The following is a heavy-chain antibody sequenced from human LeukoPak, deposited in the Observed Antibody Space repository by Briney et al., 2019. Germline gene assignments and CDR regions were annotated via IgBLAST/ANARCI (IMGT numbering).Heavy chain of an antibody. CDR1: GGSISSYY. J-gene: IGHJ4*02. Sequence: SETLSLTCTVSGGSISSYYWSWIRQPPGKGLEWVGYIYYIGSTNYNPSLKSRVTISIDTSKNQFSLKLSSVTAADTDVYYCGAESERWLVRSWGQGTLVTVSS. V-gene: IGHV4-59*01. D-gene: IGHD6-19*01. CDR3: GAESERWLVRS. CDR2: IYYIGST.